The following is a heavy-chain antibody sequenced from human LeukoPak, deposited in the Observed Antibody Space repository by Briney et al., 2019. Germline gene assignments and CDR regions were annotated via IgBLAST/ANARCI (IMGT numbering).Heavy chain of an antibody. Sequence: PSQTLSLTCSVSGGSSNRGDFFWSWIRQPPGKGLEWIGSTSYTGRTYYNPSLNSRISMSVDTSTNQFSLRLNSVTPADTAVYFCASTWDANNRVFAFWGPGSLVTVSS. CDR1: GGSSNRGDFF. J-gene: IGHJ4*02. D-gene: IGHD2/OR15-2a*01. V-gene: IGHV4-30-4*01. CDR3: ASTWDANNRVFAF. CDR2: TSYTGRT.